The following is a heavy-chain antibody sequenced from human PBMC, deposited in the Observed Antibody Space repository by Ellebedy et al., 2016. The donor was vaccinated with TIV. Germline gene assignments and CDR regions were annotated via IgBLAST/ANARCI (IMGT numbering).Heavy chain of an antibody. CDR1: GHTFTSDG. J-gene: IGHJ4*02. Sequence: AASVKVSCKASGHTFTSDGFGWVRQAPGQGLEWMGWINTYNGNTNYAKSFQGRVTMTTDTSTNTAYLDLRSLRPDDTAVYYCARCLTGPVDLGYWGQGTLVTVSS. CDR3: ARCLTGPVDLGY. V-gene: IGHV1-18*04. D-gene: IGHD1-20*01. CDR2: INTYNGNT.